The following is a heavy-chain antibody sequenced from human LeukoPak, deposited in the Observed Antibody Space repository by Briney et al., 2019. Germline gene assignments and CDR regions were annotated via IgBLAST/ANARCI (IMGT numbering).Heavy chain of an antibody. V-gene: IGHV3-21*01. J-gene: IGHJ4*02. Sequence: GGSLRLSCAASGFTFSSYAMSWVRQAPGKGLEWVSSITRSNYIYYADSVKGRFTISRDNAKNSLYLQMNSLRAEDTAVYHCARGPYCSGGRCYFDNWGQGTLVTVSS. CDR3: ARGPYCSGGRCYFDN. CDR2: ITRSNYI. D-gene: IGHD2-15*01. CDR1: GFTFSSYA.